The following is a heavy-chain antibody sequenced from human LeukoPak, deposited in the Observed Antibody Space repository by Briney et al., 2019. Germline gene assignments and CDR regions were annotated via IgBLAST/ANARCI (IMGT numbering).Heavy chain of an antibody. CDR3: ARLARGYSYGYGGIFDY. D-gene: IGHD5-18*01. CDR2: IYCSGST. CDR1: GGSISSGGYY. J-gene: IGHJ4*02. Sequence: SETLSLTCAVSGGSISSGGYYWSWIRQHPGKGLEWIGYIYCSGSTYYNPSLKSRVTISVDTSKNQFSLKLSSVTAADTAVYYCARLARGYSYGYGGIFDYWGQGTLVTVSS. V-gene: IGHV4-31*11.